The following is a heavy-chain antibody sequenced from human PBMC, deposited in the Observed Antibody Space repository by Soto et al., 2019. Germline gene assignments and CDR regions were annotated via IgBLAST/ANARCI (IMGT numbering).Heavy chain of an antibody. V-gene: IGHV4-31*03. CDR2: IYYSGST. D-gene: IGHD5-12*01. CDR3: ATTFGPIYSGYDFHVDY. J-gene: IGHJ4*02. CDR1: GGSISSGGYY. Sequence: QVQLKESGPGLVKPSQTLSLTCTVSGGSISSGGYYWSWIRQHPGKGLEWIGYIYYSGSTYYNPSLKSRVTIPVDTSKNQFSLKLSSVTAADTAVYYCATTFGPIYSGYDFHVDYWGQGTLVTVSS.